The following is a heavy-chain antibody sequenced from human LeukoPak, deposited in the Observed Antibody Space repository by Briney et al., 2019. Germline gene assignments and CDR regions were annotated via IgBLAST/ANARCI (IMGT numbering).Heavy chain of an antibody. D-gene: IGHD1-26*01. CDR1: GYIFTNYG. J-gene: IGHJ4*02. V-gene: IGHV1-18*01. Sequence: ASVKVSCKASGYIFTNYGISWVRQAPGQGLEWMGWISGYNANTNYAQKLQGRVTMTTDTSTSTAYMELRSLRSDDTAVYYCAREVGRGFDYWGQGTLVTVSS. CDR3: AREVGRGFDY. CDR2: ISGYNANT.